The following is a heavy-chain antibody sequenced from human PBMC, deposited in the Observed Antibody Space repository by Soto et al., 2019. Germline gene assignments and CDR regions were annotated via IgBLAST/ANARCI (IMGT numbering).Heavy chain of an antibody. D-gene: IGHD1-1*01. Sequence: PSETLSLTCTVSGASISGLYWSWIRKSAGKGLVWIGRIYATGTTDYTPPLKSRVMMSGDTSKKQCSLKLRSVTAADTAVYYCVRDGTKTLRDWFDPWGEGISVTVS. CDR3: VRDGTKTLRDWFDP. J-gene: IGHJ5*02. V-gene: IGHV4-4*07. CDR2: IYATGTT. CDR1: GASISGLY.